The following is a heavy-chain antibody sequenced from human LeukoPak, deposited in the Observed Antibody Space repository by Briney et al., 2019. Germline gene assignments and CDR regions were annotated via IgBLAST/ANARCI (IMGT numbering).Heavy chain of an antibody. CDR3: ARRRWGYGSGSYDY. D-gene: IGHD3-10*01. J-gene: IGHJ4*02. CDR1: GGSFSDYY. Sequence: TETLSLTCAVYGGSFSDYYWSWIRQPPGKGLEWIGEINHSGSTTNYNPSLKNRVTISVDTSKKQFSLKLSSVTAADTAVYYCARRRWGYGSGSYDYWGQGTLVTVSS. CDR2: INHSGSTT. V-gene: IGHV4-34*01.